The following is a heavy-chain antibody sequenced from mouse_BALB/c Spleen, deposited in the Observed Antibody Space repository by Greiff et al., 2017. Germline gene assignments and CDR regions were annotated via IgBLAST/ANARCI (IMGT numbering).Heavy chain of an antibody. CDR2: IWSDGST. CDR1: GFSLTSYG. CDR3: ARHRYDVDAMDY. V-gene: IGHV2-6-2*01. J-gene: IGHJ4*01. Sequence: VQLQESGPDLVAPSQSLSITCTVSGFSLTSYGVHWVRQPPGKGLEWLVVIWSDGSTTYNSALKSRLSISKDNSKSQVFLKMNSLQTDDTAMYYCARHRYDVDAMDYWGQGTSVTVSS. D-gene: IGHD2-14*01.